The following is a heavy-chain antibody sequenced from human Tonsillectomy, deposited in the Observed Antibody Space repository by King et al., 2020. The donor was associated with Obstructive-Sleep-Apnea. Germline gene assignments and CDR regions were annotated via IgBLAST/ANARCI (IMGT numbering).Heavy chain of an antibody. CDR1: GYTFTSYY. J-gene: IGHJ6*02. V-gene: IGHV1-46*01. D-gene: IGHD1-26*01. Sequence: QLVQSGAEVKKPGASVKVSFKASGYTFTSYYLHWVRQAPGQGLEWMGIINPSGGSTSYAQEFQGRVTMTRDTSTSTVYMELSSLRSEDTAVYYCARDIDPIVGSTGYYFYGMDVWGQGTTVTVSS. CDR2: INPSGGST. CDR3: ARDIDPIVGSTGYYFYGMDV.